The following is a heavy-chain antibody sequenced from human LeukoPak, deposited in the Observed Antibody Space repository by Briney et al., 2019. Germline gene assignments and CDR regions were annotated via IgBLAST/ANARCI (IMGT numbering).Heavy chain of an antibody. Sequence: GGSLRLSCVASGFTFSTFWMHWVRQAPGKGLVWVSRINPDGSYTDYADSVKGRFTISRDNTKNTLYLQMNSLRADDTSLYFCAKDLRGARDYWGQGTLVTVSS. V-gene: IGHV3-74*01. CDR1: GFTFSTFW. CDR3: AKDLRGARDY. D-gene: IGHD1-26*01. CDR2: INPDGSYT. J-gene: IGHJ4*02.